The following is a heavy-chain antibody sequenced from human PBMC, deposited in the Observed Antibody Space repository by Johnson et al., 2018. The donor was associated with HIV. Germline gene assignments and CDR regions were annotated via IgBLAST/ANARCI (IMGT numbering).Heavy chain of an antibody. V-gene: IGHV3-30-3*01. D-gene: IGHD3-22*01. CDR2: ISYDGSNK. CDR3: AKGYYYDSKDAFNI. CDR1: GFMFDEYT. Sequence: QVLLVESGGVVVQPGRSLRLSCAASGFMFDEYTMHWVRQAPGKGLEWVAVISYDGSNKYYADSVKGRFTISRDNSKNTLYLQMNSLRAEDTAVYYCAKGYYYDSKDAFNIGGQGTMVTVSS. J-gene: IGHJ3*02.